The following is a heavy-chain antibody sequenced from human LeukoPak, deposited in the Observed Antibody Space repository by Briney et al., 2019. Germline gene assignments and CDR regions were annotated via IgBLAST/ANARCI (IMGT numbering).Heavy chain of an antibody. CDR2: IIPIFGTA. J-gene: IGHJ5*02. Sequence: SVKVSCKASGGTFSSYAISWVRQALGQGLEWMGGIIPIFGTANYAQKFQGRVTITADESTSTAYMELSSLRSEDTAVYYCARDGLGYCSSTGCYGIFDPWGQGTLVTVSS. V-gene: IGHV1-69*13. CDR3: ARDGLGYCSSTGCYGIFDP. CDR1: GGTFSSYA. D-gene: IGHD2-2*01.